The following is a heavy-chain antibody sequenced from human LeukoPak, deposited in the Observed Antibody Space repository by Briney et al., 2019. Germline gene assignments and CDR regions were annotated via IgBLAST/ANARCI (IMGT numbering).Heavy chain of an antibody. J-gene: IGHJ4*02. V-gene: IGHV3-21*01. D-gene: IGHD6-19*01. CDR2: ISSSSSYI. Sequence: GGSLRLSCAASGFTFSSYSMNWVRQAPGKGLEWVSSISSSSSYIYYADSVKGRFTISRDNAKNSLYLQMNGLRAEDTAVYYCARVGIAVAGGDYWGQGTLVTVSS. CDR3: ARVGIAVAGGDY. CDR1: GFTFSSYS.